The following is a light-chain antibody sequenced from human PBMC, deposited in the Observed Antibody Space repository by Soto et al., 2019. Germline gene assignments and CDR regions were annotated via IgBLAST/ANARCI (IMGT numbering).Light chain of an antibody. V-gene: IGKV3-20*01. Sequence: EIVLTQSPGTLSLSPGERATLSCRASQSVSSSYLAWYQQKPGQAPRLLIYGASSRATGISDRFSGSGSGTDFSLTISRLEPEDFAVYYWQQYGSSPPVTFGGGTKVEIK. CDR1: QSVSSSY. J-gene: IGKJ4*01. CDR2: GAS. CDR3: QQYGSSPPVT.